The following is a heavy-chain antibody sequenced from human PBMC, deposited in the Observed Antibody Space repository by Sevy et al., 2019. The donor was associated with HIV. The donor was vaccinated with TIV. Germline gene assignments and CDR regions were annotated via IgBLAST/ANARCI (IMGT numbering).Heavy chain of an antibody. J-gene: IGHJ6*02. D-gene: IGHD3-9*01. V-gene: IGHV5-51*01. Sequence: GESLKISCKGSGYSFTSYWIGWVRQMPGKGLEWVGIIYPGDSDTRYSPSFQGQVTISADRSISTAYLQWSSLKASDTAMYYCARLGPATYYDILTGYYVNGMDVWGQGTTVTVSS. CDR3: ARLGPATYYDILTGYYVNGMDV. CDR2: IYPGDSDT. CDR1: GYSFTSYW.